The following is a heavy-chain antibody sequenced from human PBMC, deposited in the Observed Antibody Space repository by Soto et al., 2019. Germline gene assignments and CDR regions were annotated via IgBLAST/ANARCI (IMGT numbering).Heavy chain of an antibody. J-gene: IGHJ6*02. CDR2: IKQDGGEK. V-gene: IGHV3-7*04. CDR3: ARDWKVVPGAGHYYYDVDV. D-gene: IGHD2-2*01. CDR1: GFTFSSYW. Sequence: EVQLVESGGGLVQPGGSLRLSCAASGFTFSSYWMTWVRQAPGKGLEWVANIKQDGGEKYYVDSVKGRFTISRDNGKKSRWLQMNSLRAEDTAVYYCARDWKVVPGAGHYYYDVDVWGQGSTVTVSS.